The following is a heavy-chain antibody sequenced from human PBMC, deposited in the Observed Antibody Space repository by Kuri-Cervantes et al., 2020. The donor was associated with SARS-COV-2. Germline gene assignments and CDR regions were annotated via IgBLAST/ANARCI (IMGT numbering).Heavy chain of an antibody. D-gene: IGHD5-12*01. CDR3: TRHRDRWLRQGHAFDI. J-gene: IGHJ3*02. V-gene: IGHV3-21*04. Sequence: GESLKISCAASGFTFSSYSMNWVRQAPGKGLEWVSSISSSSSYIYYADSVKGRFTISRDNAKNSLYLQMNSLRAEDTAVYYCTRHRDRWLRQGHAFDIWGQGTMVTVSS. CDR1: GFTFSSYS. CDR2: ISSSSSYI.